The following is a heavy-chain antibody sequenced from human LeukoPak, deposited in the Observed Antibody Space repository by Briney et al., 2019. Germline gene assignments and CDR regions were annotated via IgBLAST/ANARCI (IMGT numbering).Heavy chain of an antibody. Sequence: SETLSLTCTVSGGSINSGGYYWTWIRQPPGEGLEWIAYFSHSGSTFYNPSLKSRVTISLDTSKNQFSLNLRSVTAADTAVYYCAGRGVITFGPPDAFDIWGQGTMVTVSS. J-gene: IGHJ3*02. CDR2: FSHSGST. CDR1: GGSINSGGYY. V-gene: IGHV4-30-2*01. D-gene: IGHD3-16*01. CDR3: AGRGVITFGPPDAFDI.